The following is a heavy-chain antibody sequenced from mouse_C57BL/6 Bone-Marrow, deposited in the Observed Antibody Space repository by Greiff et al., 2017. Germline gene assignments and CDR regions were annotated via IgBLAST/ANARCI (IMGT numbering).Heavy chain of an antibody. CDR2: IDPSDSYT. Sequence: QVQLQQPGAELVRPGTSVKLSCKASGYTFTSYWMHWVKQRPGQGLEWIGVIDPSDSYTNYNQKFKGKATLTVDTSSSTAYLQLSSLTSEDSAVYYCARNHGSPFDYWGQGTTLTVSS. V-gene: IGHV1-59*01. CDR1: GYTFTSYW. CDR3: ARNHGSPFDY. D-gene: IGHD1-1*01. J-gene: IGHJ2*01.